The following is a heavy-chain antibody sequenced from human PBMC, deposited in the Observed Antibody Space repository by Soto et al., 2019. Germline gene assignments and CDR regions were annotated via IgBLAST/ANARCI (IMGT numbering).Heavy chain of an antibody. V-gene: IGHV3-23*01. CDR2: ISGSGGST. Sequence: GGSLRLSCAASGFTFSSYAMSWVRQAPGKGLEWVSAISGSGGSTYYADSVKGRFTISRDNSKNTLYLQMNSLRAEDTAVYYCAKEHCSGGSCYSPIFDYLGQGTLVTVSS. D-gene: IGHD2-15*01. J-gene: IGHJ4*02. CDR1: GFTFSSYA. CDR3: AKEHCSGGSCYSPIFDY.